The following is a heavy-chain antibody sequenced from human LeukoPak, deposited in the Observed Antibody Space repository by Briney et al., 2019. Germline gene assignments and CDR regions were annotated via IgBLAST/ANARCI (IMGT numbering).Heavy chain of an antibody. CDR1: GGSITSTNY. CDR3: ARGNYDILTGYLDV. CDR2: VNLQGST. J-gene: IGHJ6*02. Sequence: SETLSLTCGVSGGSITSTNYWTWVRQPPGKGLEWIGEVNLQGSTNYNPSLMGRVAISVDMSENHISLQLTSVTAADTAVYYCARGNYDILTGYLDVWGQGTTVTVSS. D-gene: IGHD3-9*01. V-gene: IGHV4-4*02.